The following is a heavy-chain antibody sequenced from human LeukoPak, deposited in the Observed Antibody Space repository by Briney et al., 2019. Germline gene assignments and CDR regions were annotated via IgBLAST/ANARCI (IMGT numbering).Heavy chain of an antibody. CDR2: IKQDGGEK. CDR1: GFTFSSYG. CDR3: ARDYSGWYVSVVFDP. D-gene: IGHD6-19*01. J-gene: IGHJ5*02. V-gene: IGHV3-7*01. Sequence: PGGSLRLSCAASGFTFSSYGMSWVRQAPGKGLEWVANIKQDGGEKYYVDSVKGRFTISRDNAKNSLYLQMNSLRAEDTAVYYCARDYSGWYVSVVFDPWGQGTLVTVSS.